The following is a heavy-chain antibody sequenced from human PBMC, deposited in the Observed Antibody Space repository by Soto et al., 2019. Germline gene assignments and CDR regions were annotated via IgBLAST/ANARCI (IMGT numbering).Heavy chain of an antibody. Sequence: QVQLHGSGPGLVKPSQTLSLTCTVSGGSISSTSFCWSWVRQSPDKGLEWIGHIYNGGSTYSNPSLSSLVSISVDTSRNQFSLSLNSVSAADTAVYYCTRGPSGDKVDDWGQGILVTVSS. J-gene: IGHJ4*02. CDR1: GGSISSTSFC. V-gene: IGHV4-30-4*01. CDR3: TRGPSGDKVDD. D-gene: IGHD7-27*01. CDR2: IYNGGST.